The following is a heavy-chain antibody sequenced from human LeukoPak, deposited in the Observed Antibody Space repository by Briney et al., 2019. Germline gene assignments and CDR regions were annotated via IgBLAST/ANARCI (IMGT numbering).Heavy chain of an antibody. Sequence: VASVKVSCKASGGTFSSYAISWVRHAPGQGLEWMGRIIPILGIANYAQKFQGRVTITADKSTSTAYMELSSLRSEDTAVYYCARDSSGYEADYWGQGTLVTVSS. J-gene: IGHJ4*02. D-gene: IGHD5-12*01. V-gene: IGHV1-69*04. CDR1: GGTFSSYA. CDR3: ARDSSGYEADY. CDR2: IIPILGIA.